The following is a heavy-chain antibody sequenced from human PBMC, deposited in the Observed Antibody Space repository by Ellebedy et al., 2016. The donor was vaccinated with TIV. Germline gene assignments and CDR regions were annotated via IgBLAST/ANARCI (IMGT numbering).Heavy chain of an antibody. D-gene: IGHD3-10*01. J-gene: IGHJ6*02. CDR1: GYTFTSYD. Sequence: AASVKVSCKASGYTFTSYDLNWVRQATGQGLEWMGWMNPNSGNTGYAQKFQGRVTITRNTSISTAYMELSSLRSEDTAVYYCARVYGSGSYLYYYYGMDVWGQGTTVTVSS. CDR2: MNPNSGNT. V-gene: IGHV1-8*03. CDR3: ARVYGSGSYLYYYYGMDV.